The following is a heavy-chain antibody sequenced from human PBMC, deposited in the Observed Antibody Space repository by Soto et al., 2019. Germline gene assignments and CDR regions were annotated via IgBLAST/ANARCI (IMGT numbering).Heavy chain of an antibody. D-gene: IGHD2-2*01. CDR1: GRSISSYY. CDR3: AGKDIVVVPAAMSDYYYYMDV. Sequence: PENLSLTCTVSGRSISSYYWSWIRQPPGKGLDGIGYIYYSGSTNYNPSLKSRVTISVDTSKNQFSLKLSSVTAADTAVYYCAGKDIVVVPAAMSDYYYYMDVWGKGTTVTVSS. J-gene: IGHJ6*03. CDR2: IYYSGST. V-gene: IGHV4-59*08.